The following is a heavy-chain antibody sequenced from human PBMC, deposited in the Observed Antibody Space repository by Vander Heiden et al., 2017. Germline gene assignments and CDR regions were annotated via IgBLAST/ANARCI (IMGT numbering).Heavy chain of an antibody. Sequence: QVQRVQSGAEVKKPWSSVKVSCKASGATFSSDAISWVRQAPGQGLEWMGGIIPIFGTANYAQKFQGRVTITADESTSTAYMELSSLRSEDTAVYYCARMVRWDCGGDCYFDYWGQGTLVTVSS. CDR3: ARMVRWDCGGDCYFDY. CDR1: GATFSSDA. D-gene: IGHD2-21*02. CDR2: IIPIFGTA. V-gene: IGHV1-69*01. J-gene: IGHJ4*02.